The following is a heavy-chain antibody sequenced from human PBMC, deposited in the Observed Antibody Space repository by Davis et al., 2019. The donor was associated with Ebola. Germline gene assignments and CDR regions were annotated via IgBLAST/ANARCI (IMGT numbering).Heavy chain of an antibody. CDR1: GYTFTSYD. D-gene: IGHD4-17*01. CDR2: MNPNSGNT. J-gene: IGHJ6*02. V-gene: IGHV1-8*01. Sequence: ASVKVSCKASGYTFTSYDINWVRQATGQGLEWMGWMNPNSGNTGYAQKFQGRVTMTRNTSISTAYMELSSLRSEDTAVYYCATGWGYGDYDVDYYYYGMDVWGQGTTVTVSS. CDR3: ATGWGYGDYDVDYYYYGMDV.